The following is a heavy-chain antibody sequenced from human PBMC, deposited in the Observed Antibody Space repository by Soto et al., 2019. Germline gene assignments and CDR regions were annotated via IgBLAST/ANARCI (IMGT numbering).Heavy chain of an antibody. V-gene: IGHV4-39*01. CDR3: ARHSYGSGDPYGMDV. J-gene: IGHJ6*02. CDR2: IYYSGST. Sequence: PSETLSITCAVSGGSISSSSYYGGWIRQPPGKGLEWIGSIYYSGSTYYNPSLKSRVTISVDTSKNQFSLKLSSVTAADTAVYYCARHSYGSGDPYGMDVWGQGTTVTVSS. D-gene: IGHD3-10*01. CDR1: GGSISSSSYY.